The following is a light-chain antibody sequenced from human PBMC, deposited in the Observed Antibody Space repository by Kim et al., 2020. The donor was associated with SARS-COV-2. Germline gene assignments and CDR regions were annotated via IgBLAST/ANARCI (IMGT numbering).Light chain of an antibody. Sequence: QSALTQPASVSGSPGQSVTISCTGTSSDVGGYNYVSWYQQHPGKAHKLMIYDVSKRSSGVSNRFSDSKSGNTTSLTISGLQAEDEADYYCSSYTSSRVVFCRGTQLTFL. CDR1: SSDVGGYNY. J-gene: IGLJ3*02. V-gene: IGLV2-14*01. CDR3: SSYTSSRVV. CDR2: DVS.